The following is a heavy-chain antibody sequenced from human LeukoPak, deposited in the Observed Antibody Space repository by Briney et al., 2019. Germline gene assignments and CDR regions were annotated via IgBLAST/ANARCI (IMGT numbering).Heavy chain of an antibody. J-gene: IGHJ4*02. Sequence: SETLSLTCAVSGGSFSAYYWSWIRQPPGKGLEWIGEINHSGSTNYNPSLKSRVTISVDTSKNQFSLKLSSVTAADTAVYCCARRAGSYPTYYFDYWGQGTLVTVSS. V-gene: IGHV4-34*01. CDR3: ARRAGSYPTYYFDY. CDR2: INHSGST. CDR1: GGSFSAYY. D-gene: IGHD3-10*01.